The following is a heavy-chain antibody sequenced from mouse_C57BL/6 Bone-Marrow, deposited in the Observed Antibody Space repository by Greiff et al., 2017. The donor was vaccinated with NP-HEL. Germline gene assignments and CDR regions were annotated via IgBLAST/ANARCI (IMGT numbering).Heavy chain of an antibody. CDR3: ARPSYDYDWFAY. D-gene: IGHD2-4*01. CDR1: GFTFSSYG. CDR2: ISSGGSYT. V-gene: IGHV5-6*02. Sequence: DVKLVESGGDLVKPGGSLKLSCAASGFTFSSYGMSWVRQTPDKRLEWVATISSGGSYTYYPDSVKGRFTISRDNAKNTLYLQMSSLKSEDTAMYYCARPSYDYDWFAYWGQGTLVTVSA. J-gene: IGHJ3*01.